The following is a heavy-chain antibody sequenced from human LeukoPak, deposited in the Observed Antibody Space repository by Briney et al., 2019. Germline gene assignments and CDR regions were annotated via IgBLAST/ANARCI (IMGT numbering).Heavy chain of an antibody. CDR1: GFTFSSYA. V-gene: IGHV3-30-3*01. D-gene: IGHD6-19*01. J-gene: IGHJ4*02. Sequence: QPGGSLTLSCAASGFTFSSYAMHWVRQAPGKGLEWVAVISYDGSNKYYADTVKGRFTISRDNSKNTLYLQMNSLRAEDTAVYYCASRSARIIAVAGKVLDYWGQGTLVTVSS. CDR2: ISYDGSNK. CDR3: ASRSARIIAVAGKVLDY.